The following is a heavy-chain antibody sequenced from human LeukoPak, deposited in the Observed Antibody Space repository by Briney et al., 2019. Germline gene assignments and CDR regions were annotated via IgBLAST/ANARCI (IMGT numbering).Heavy chain of an antibody. Sequence: PGGSLRLSCAASGFTFTSYAMSWVRQAPGKGLEWVSAISGSGGSTYYADSVKGRFTTSRDNSKNTLYLQMNSLRAEDTAVYYCAKQGYSSSWNHFDYWSQGTLVTVSS. V-gene: IGHV3-23*01. CDR3: AKQGYSSSWNHFDY. CDR2: ISGSGGST. J-gene: IGHJ4*02. D-gene: IGHD6-13*01. CDR1: GFTFTSYA.